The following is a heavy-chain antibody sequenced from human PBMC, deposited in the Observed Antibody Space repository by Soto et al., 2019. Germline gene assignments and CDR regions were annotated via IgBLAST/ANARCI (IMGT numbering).Heavy chain of an antibody. V-gene: IGHV3-48*03. CDR3: ARVAGSFSFDY. CDR1: GFPFSSYA. D-gene: IGHD1-26*01. Sequence: LRLSCAASGFPFSSYAMNWVRQAPGKGLEWVSYISSSGSTIYYADSVKGRFTISRDNAKNSLYLQMNSLRAEDTAVYYCARVAGSFSFDYWGQGTLVTVSS. CDR2: ISSSGSTI. J-gene: IGHJ4*02.